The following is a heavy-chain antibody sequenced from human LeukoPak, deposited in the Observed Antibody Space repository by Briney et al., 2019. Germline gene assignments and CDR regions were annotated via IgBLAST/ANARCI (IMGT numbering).Heavy chain of an antibody. CDR2: IKHDGNEM. J-gene: IGHJ4*02. V-gene: IGHV3-7*01. CDR3: ARGSGGWYEGAYYFDY. Sequence: GGSLRLSCTASGFTFSIYWMSWVRQAPGKGPEWVANIKHDGNEMYYVDSVKGRFSISRDNAKNSLYLQMNSLRVEDTAVYYCARGSGGWYEGAYYFDYWGQGTLVTVSS. D-gene: IGHD6-19*01. CDR1: GFTFSIYW.